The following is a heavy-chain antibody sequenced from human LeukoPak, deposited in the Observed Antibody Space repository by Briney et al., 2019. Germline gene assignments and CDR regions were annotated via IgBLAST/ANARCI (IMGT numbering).Heavy chain of an antibody. CDR1: GFNFYDYG. D-gene: IGHD3-22*01. CDR2: INWNGGST. CDR3: ARAPSSGYYFDY. Sequence: GGSLRLSCAASGFNFYDYGMSWVRQVPGKGLEWVSAINWNGGSTGYADSVKGRFTISRDNAKNSLYLQMNSLRAEDTALYYCARAPSSGYYFDYWGQGTLVTVSS. V-gene: IGHV3-20*04. J-gene: IGHJ4*02.